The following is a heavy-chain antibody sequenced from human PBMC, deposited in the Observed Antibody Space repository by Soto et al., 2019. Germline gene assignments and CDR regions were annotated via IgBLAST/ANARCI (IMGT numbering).Heavy chain of an antibody. V-gene: IGHV4-30-2*01. J-gene: IGHJ4*02. CDR3: AAEGGLPRYY. CDR2: IYHSGST. CDR1: GGSISSGGYS. Sequence: QLQLQESGSGLVKPSQTLSLTCAVSGGSISSGGYSWSWIRQPPGKGLEWIGYIYHSGSTYYHPSLKSPVTTAVDRTKHQFSLKLRSVTAADTALYYCAAEGGLPRYYWGQGTLVTVSS. D-gene: IGHD5-12*01.